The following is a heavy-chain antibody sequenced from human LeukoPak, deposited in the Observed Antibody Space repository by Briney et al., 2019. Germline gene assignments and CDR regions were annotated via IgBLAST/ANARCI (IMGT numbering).Heavy chain of an antibody. D-gene: IGHD6-19*01. Sequence: PGRSLRLSRAASGFTFSSYAMHWVRQAPGKGLEWVALISYDGSTRDYVDSEKGRFTTSRDNSINTLYLQMNSLGPEDTAVYYCARAPYSSGWYYFDYWGQGTLVTVSS. J-gene: IGHJ4*02. V-gene: IGHV3-30*04. CDR3: ARAPYSSGWYYFDY. CDR1: GFTFSSYA. CDR2: ISYDGSTR.